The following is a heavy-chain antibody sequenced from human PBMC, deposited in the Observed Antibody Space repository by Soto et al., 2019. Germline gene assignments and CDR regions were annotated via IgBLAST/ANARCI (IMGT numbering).Heavy chain of an antibody. CDR1: GFTFSSYA. CDR2: ISGSGGST. V-gene: IGHV3-23*01. CDR3: AKFGPGSYYIQEDAFDI. J-gene: IGHJ3*02. D-gene: IGHD3-10*01. Sequence: GGSLRLSCAASGFTFSSYAMSWVRQAPGKGLEWVSAISGSGGSTYYADSVKGRFTISRDNSKNTLYLQMNSLRAEDTAVYYCAKFGPGSYYIQEDAFDIWGQGTMVTVSS.